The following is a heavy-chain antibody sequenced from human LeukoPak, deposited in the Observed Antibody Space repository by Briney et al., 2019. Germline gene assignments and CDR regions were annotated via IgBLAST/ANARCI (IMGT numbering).Heavy chain of an antibody. CDR2: ISYDGSNK. CDR1: GFTFSSNA. D-gene: IGHD4-17*01. Sequence: PGGSLRLSCAASGFTFSSNAMHWVRQAPGKGLEWVALISYDGSNKYYADSVKGRFTFSRDKSKNTLYLQMNSLRGEDTAVYYCAKDDYGDYIDYFYYIDVWGKGTTVTVSS. V-gene: IGHV3-30*04. J-gene: IGHJ6*03. CDR3: AKDDYGDYIDYFYYIDV.